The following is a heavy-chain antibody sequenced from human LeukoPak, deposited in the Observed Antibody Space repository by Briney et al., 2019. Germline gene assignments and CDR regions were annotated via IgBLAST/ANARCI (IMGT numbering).Heavy chain of an antibody. Sequence: ASVKASCKASGYTFRDYGISWVRQAPGQGLEWMAWISIYNGDRKYADNLQGRVTVTKDTSTSTAYMELRSLRPDDTAVYYCAREAVIVPGVAYYYNGMDVWGQGTTLTVSS. D-gene: IGHD2-2*01. V-gene: IGHV1-18*01. CDR3: AREAVIVPGVAYYYNGMDV. J-gene: IGHJ6*02. CDR1: GYTFRDYG. CDR2: ISIYNGDR.